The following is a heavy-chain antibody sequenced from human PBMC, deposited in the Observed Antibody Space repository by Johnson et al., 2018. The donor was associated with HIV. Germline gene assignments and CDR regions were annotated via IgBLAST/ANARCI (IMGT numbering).Heavy chain of an antibody. V-gene: IGHV3-30-3*01. CDR1: GFTFSSYA. CDR3: ARVPFPRPTCPNYINDAFDI. D-gene: IGHD4-11*01. Sequence: QVQLVESGGGVVQPGRSLRLSCAASGFTFSSYAMHWVRQAPGKGLEWVAIISYDGNNKDYADSVKGRFTISRDNSKNTLYLQMNSLKPDDMAVYYCARVPFPRPTCPNYINDAFDIWGQGTLFAVSS. J-gene: IGHJ3*02. CDR2: ISYDGNNK.